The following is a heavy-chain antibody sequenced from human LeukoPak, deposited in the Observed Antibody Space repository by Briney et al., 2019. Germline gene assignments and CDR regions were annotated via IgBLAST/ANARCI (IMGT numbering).Heavy chain of an antibody. CDR3: ATYYDFWSGYYPFNY. J-gene: IGHJ4*02. CDR1: GFSFSTYA. D-gene: IGHD3-3*01. V-gene: IGHV3-33*01. Sequence: GRSLRLSCAASGFSFSTYAMHWVRQAPGKGLEWVALIWHDASHTFYTDSVKGRFTISRDNSKNTLYLQMNSLRAEDTAVYYCATYYDFWSGYYPFNYWGQGTLITVSS. CDR2: IWHDASHT.